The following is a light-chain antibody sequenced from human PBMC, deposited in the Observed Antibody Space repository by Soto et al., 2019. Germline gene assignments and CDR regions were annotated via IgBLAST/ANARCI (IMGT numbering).Light chain of an antibody. CDR1: QSVSSY. Sequence: EIVLTQSPATLSLSPGERATLSCRASQSVSSYLAWYPQKPGQAPRLLIYDASNRATGIPARFSGSGSGTDFTLTISSLEPEDFAVYYCQQRSNWPPKMYTFGQGTKLEIK. J-gene: IGKJ2*01. CDR2: DAS. V-gene: IGKV3-11*01. CDR3: QQRSNWPPKMYT.